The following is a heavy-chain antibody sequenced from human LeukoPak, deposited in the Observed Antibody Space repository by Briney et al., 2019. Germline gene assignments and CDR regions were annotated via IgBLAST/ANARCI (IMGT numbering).Heavy chain of an antibody. D-gene: IGHD1-7*01. Sequence: GGSLRLSCAASAISFRSYEVNWVRQAPGKGLEWVSFITPSGSDVYYAESVRGRFATSRDNAKDSVFLHMNSLRVEDTAAYYCVTGNYRSFYYYYMDVWGKGTTVTVS. CDR1: AISFRSYE. CDR2: ITPSGSDV. V-gene: IGHV3-48*03. CDR3: VTGNYRSFYYYYMDV. J-gene: IGHJ6*03.